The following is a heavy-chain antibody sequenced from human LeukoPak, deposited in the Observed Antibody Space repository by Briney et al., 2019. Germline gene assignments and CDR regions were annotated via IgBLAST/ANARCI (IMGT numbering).Heavy chain of an antibody. CDR1: GFTFSSYW. J-gene: IGHJ4*02. D-gene: IGHD5-18*01. CDR2: INSDGSST. V-gene: IGHV3-74*01. Sequence: GGSLRLCCAASGFTFSSYWMHWVRRAPGKGLVWVSRINSDGSSTSYADSVKGRFTISRHNAKNTLYLQMNSLRAEDTAVYYCARDPHTAMALYYFDYWGQGTLVTVSS. CDR3: ARDPHTAMALYYFDY.